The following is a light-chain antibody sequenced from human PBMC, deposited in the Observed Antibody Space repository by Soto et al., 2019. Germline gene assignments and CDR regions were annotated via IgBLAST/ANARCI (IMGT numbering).Light chain of an antibody. J-gene: IGKJ1*01. CDR2: AAS. CDR3: QQSYSTPWT. V-gene: IGKV1-39*01. Sequence: DIQMTQSPSSLSASVGDRVTITCRASQSISNYLNWYQQKPGKAPKLLIYAASSLQSGVPSRFSGSGSGTDFTLTISSLQPEDFATYYCQQSYSTPWTFGKGTKV. CDR1: QSISNY.